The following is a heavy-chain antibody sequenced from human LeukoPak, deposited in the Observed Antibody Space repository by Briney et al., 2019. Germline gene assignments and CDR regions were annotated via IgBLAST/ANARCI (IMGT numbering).Heavy chain of an antibody. V-gene: IGHV5-51*01. CDR1: GYNFTNYW. D-gene: IGHD3-10*01. CDR2: IYPGYSDT. J-gene: IGHJ5*02. Sequence: GGALQISCMASGYNFTNYWIGSARPLPGKGLEWMGIIYPGYSDTRYSPSFQGQVTISVAKSINTACLQWSSLKAWDTAMYYCARRGSYAWFAPWGQGTLVTVSS. CDR3: ARRGSYAWFAP.